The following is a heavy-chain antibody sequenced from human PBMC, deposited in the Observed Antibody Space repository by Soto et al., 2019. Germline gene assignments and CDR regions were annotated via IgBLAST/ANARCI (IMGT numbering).Heavy chain of an antibody. V-gene: IGHV4-30-2*03. Sequence: SETLSLTCAVSGGSISSGGYSWSWIRQPPGKGLEWIGYIYHSGSTYYNPSLKSRVTISVDTSKNQFSLKLSSVTAADTAVYYCARHRHYDSIVAFDIWGQGTMVTVSS. D-gene: IGHD3-22*01. CDR2: IYHSGST. CDR1: GGSISSGGYS. J-gene: IGHJ3*02. CDR3: ARHRHYDSIVAFDI.